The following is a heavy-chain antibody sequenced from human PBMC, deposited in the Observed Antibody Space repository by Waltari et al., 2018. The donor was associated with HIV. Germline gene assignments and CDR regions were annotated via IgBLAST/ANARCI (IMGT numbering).Heavy chain of an antibody. Sequence: EVQLVESGGGLVQPGGSLRRSCAASGFHPSSYSMNWVRQAPGKWLEWVSYISSGSSTIYYADSVKGRFTISRDNSKNSLCLQMNSLRAEDTAVYYCARLGDRGFDPWGQGTLVTVSS. V-gene: IGHV3-48*04. CDR1: GFHPSSYS. CDR2: ISSGSSTI. CDR3: ARLGDRGFDP. D-gene: IGHD3-10*01. J-gene: IGHJ5*02.